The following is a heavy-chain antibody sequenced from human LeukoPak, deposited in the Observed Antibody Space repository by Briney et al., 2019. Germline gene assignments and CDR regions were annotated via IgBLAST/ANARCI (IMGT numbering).Heavy chain of an antibody. Sequence: SVKVSCKSSGGPFSNYIIIWVRQAPGQGLEWMGGITPMFGTTNYAQKFRGRVTITADKSTNTSYLELSRLRFDDTAVFYCARRTSFGSFGYWGQGTLVTVSS. CDR1: GGPFSNYI. J-gene: IGHJ4*02. D-gene: IGHD3-16*01. V-gene: IGHV1-69*06. CDR3: ARRTSFGSFGY. CDR2: ITPMFGTT.